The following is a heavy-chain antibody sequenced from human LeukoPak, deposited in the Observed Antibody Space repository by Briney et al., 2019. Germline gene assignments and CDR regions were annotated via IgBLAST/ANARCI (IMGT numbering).Heavy chain of an antibody. CDR1: GGSISSGGYY. V-gene: IGHV4-31*03. CDR2: IYYSGST. D-gene: IGHD3-3*01. J-gene: IGHJ4*02. CDR3: ARDRSFYYYDY. Sequence: PSQTLSLTCTVSGGSISSGGYYWSWIRQHQGKGLEWIGYIYYSGSTYYNPSLKSRVTISVDTSKNQFSLKLSSVTAADTAVYYCARDRSFYYYDYWGQGTLVTVSS.